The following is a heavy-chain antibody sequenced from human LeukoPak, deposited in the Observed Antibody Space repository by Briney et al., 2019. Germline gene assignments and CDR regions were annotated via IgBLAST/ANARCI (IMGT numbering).Heavy chain of an antibody. V-gene: IGHV1-69*13. Sequence: SVKVSCKASGYTFTSYDINWVRQAPGQGLEWMGGIIPIFGTANYAQKFQGRVTITADESTSTAYMELSSLRSEDTAVYYCARSARYCSSTCGPFDYWGQGTLVTVSS. J-gene: IGHJ4*02. D-gene: IGHD2-2*01. CDR3: ARSARYCSSTCGPFDY. CDR1: GYTFTSYD. CDR2: IIPIFGTA.